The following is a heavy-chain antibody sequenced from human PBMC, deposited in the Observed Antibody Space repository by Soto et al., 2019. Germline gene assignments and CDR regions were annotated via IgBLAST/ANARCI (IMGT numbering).Heavy chain of an antibody. CDR3: ARAKMFCSSPSSYIEGPGYFDY. Sequence: SETLSLTCAVYGGSFSGYYWSWIRQPPGKGLEWIGEINHSGSTNYTPSLKSRVPKSVDTSKTSFSLRLSSVTAADTAVYYCARAKMFCSSPSSYIEGPGYFDYWGKGTLVTVS. V-gene: IGHV4-34*01. CDR2: INHSGST. D-gene: IGHD2-2*02. J-gene: IGHJ4*02. CDR1: GGSFSGYY.